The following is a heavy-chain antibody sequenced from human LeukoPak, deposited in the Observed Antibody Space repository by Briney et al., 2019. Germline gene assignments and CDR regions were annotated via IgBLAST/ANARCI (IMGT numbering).Heavy chain of an antibody. V-gene: IGHV4-59*01. CDR2: IYYSGST. CDR1: GGSMSGYY. D-gene: IGHD6-13*01. CDR3: ARDSSSWYIGGAFDI. Sequence: PSETLSLTCIVSGGSMSGYYWSWIRQPPGKGLEWIGYIYYSGSTNYNPSLKSRVTISVDTSKNQFSLKLSSVTAADTAVYYCARDSSSWYIGGAFDIWGQGTMVTVSS. J-gene: IGHJ3*02.